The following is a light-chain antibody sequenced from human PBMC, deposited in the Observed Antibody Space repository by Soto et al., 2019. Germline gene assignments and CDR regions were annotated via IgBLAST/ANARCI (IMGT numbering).Light chain of an antibody. CDR3: GAWDDSLNGVV. V-gene: IGLV1-44*01. CDR2: SNN. J-gene: IGLJ2*01. Sequence: QSVLTQPPSASGTPGQRVTISCSGSSSNIGSNNVNWYQQLPGTAPKLLISSNNQRPSGVPDRFSGSKSGTSASLAISGLQSEDEADYYCGAWDDSLNGVVFGGGTKLTVL. CDR1: SSNIGSNN.